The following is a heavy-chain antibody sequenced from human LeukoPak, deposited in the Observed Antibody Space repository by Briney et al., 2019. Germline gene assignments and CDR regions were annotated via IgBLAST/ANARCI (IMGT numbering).Heavy chain of an antibody. D-gene: IGHD6-13*01. Sequence: SETLSLTCTVSGGSISSYYWSWIRQPPGKGLEWIGYIYYSGSTNYNPSLKSRVTISVDTSKNQFSLKLSSVTAADTAVYYCARGGEYSSSWYDPYYYGMDVWGQGTTVTVSS. V-gene: IGHV4-59*01. CDR2: IYYSGST. CDR3: ARGGEYSSSWYDPYYYGMDV. J-gene: IGHJ6*02. CDR1: GGSISSYY.